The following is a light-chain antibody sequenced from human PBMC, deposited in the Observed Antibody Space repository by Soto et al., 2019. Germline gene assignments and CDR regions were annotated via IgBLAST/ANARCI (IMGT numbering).Light chain of an antibody. CDR3: SSYTGSNTPVV. Sequence: QLVLTQPASVSGSPGQSITISCTGTSSDVGGYNYVSWYQQHPGKAPNLIIFEVSNRPSGVSNRFSGSKSGNSASLTISGLQAEDEADYYCSSYTGSNTPVVFGGGTKLTVL. J-gene: IGLJ2*01. V-gene: IGLV2-14*01. CDR1: SSDVGGYNY. CDR2: EVS.